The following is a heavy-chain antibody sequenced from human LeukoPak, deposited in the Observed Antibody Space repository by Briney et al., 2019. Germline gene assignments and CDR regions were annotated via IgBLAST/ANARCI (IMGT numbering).Heavy chain of an antibody. J-gene: IGHJ4*02. CDR1: GYSISSAYY. CDR3: ARVNTVMATFDY. D-gene: IGHD4-11*01. CDR2: ISHSGST. V-gene: IGHV4-38-2*02. Sequence: SETLSLTCTVSGYSISSAYYGGWIRQPPGKGLEWIATISHSGSTYCNPSLKSRVTISADTSQNQHSLKLSSVTAADTAVYYCARVNTVMATFDYWGQGTPVTVSS.